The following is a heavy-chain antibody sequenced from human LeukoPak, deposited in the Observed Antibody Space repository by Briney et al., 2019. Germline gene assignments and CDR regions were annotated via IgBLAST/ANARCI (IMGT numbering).Heavy chain of an antibody. D-gene: IGHD2-2*01. CDR3: ARGVVPAATPPGNWFDP. J-gene: IGHJ5*02. V-gene: IGHV1-18*01. CDR2: MNPNSGNT. Sequence: GASVKVSCKASGYTFTSYDINWVRQATGQGLEWMGWMNPNSGNTNYAQKLQGRVTMTTDTSTSTAYMELRSLRSDDTAVYYCARGVVPAATPPGNWFDPWGQGTLVTVSS. CDR1: GYTFTSYD.